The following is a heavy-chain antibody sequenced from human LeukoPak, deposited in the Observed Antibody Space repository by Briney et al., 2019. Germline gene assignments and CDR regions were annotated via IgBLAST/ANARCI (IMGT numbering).Heavy chain of an antibody. CDR3: ARVWDGYPFDY. CDR2: INPSGGST. D-gene: IGHD5-24*01. V-gene: IGHV1-46*01. CDR1: GYTFTSYY. J-gene: IGHJ4*02. Sequence: ASVKVSCKASGYTFTSYYMHWVRQAPGQGLEWMGIINPSGGSTSYAQKFQGRATMTRDMSTSTVYMELSSLRSEDTAVYYCARVWDGYPFDYWGQGTLVTVSS.